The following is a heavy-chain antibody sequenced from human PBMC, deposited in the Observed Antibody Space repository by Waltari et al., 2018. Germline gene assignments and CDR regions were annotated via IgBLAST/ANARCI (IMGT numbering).Heavy chain of an antibody. V-gene: IGHV4-61*09. Sequence: QVQLQESGPGLVKPSQTLSLTCTVSGGSISSGSYYWSWIRQPAGKGLEWIGYIYTSGSTNYNPSLKSRVTISVDTSKNQFSLKLSSVTAADTAVYYWARVQGPTVGKRTSSGWYGGGFDYWGQGTLVTVSS. CDR3: ARVQGPTVGKRTSSGWYGGGFDY. J-gene: IGHJ4*02. D-gene: IGHD6-19*01. CDR1: GGSISSGSYY. CDR2: IYTSGST.